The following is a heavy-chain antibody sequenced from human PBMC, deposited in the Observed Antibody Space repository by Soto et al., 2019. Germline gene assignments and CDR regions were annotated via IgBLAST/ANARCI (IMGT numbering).Heavy chain of an antibody. V-gene: IGHV1-3*01. Sequence: GASVKVSCKASGYTFTSYAMHWVRQAPGQRLEWMGWINAGNGNTKYSQKFQGRVTITRDTSASTAYMELSSLRSEDTAVYYCARDYLAPSYQLHHNWFDPWGQGTLVTVSS. CDR2: INAGNGNT. J-gene: IGHJ5*02. CDR3: ARDYLAPSYQLHHNWFDP. CDR1: GYTFTSYA. D-gene: IGHD2-2*01.